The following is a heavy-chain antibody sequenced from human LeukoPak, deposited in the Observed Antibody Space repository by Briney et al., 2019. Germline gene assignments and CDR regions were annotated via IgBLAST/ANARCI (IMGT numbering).Heavy chain of an antibody. Sequence: SETLSLTCTVSGGSISSYYWSWIRQPPGKGLEWIGYIYYSGSTNYNPSLKSRVTISVDTSKNQFSLKLSSVIAADTAVYYCARHVAYCGGDCYPNWYFDLWGRGTLVTVSS. J-gene: IGHJ2*01. CDR3: ARHVAYCGGDCYPNWYFDL. D-gene: IGHD2-21*02. CDR2: IYYSGST. CDR1: GGSISSYY. V-gene: IGHV4-59*08.